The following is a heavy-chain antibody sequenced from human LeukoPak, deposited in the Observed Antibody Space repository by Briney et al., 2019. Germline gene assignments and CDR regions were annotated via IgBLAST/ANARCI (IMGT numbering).Heavy chain of an antibody. CDR1: GYTFTSYG. D-gene: IGHD2-15*01. J-gene: IGHJ5*02. Sequence: ASVTVSCKASGYTFTSYGISWVRQAPGQGLKWMGWISAYNGNTNYAQKLQGRVTMTTDTSTSTAYMELRSLRSDDTAVYYCARDLRIVVVVAATGNWFDPWGQGTLVTVSS. CDR2: ISAYNGNT. V-gene: IGHV1-18*01. CDR3: ARDLRIVVVVAATGNWFDP.